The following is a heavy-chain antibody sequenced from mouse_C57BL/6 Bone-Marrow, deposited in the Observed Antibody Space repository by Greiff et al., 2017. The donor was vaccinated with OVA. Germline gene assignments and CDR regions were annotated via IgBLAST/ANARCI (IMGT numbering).Heavy chain of an antibody. Sequence: VQLQQSGPELVKPGASVKIPCKASGYTFTDYNMDWVKQSHGKSLEWIGDINPNNGGTIYNQKFKGKATLTVDKSSSTAYMELRSLTSEDTAVYYCAREVGTTGAYWGQGTLVTVSA. CDR1: GYTFTDYN. J-gene: IGHJ3*01. D-gene: IGHD2-14*01. CDR2: INPNNGGT. CDR3: AREVGTTGAY. V-gene: IGHV1-18*01.